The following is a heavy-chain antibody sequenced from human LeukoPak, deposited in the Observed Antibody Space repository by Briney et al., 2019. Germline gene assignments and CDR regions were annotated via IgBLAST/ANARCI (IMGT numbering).Heavy chain of an antibody. CDR3: ARVETSGFLEWLLFWYFDL. CDR2: IYYSGST. CDR1: GGSISSNTHY. J-gene: IGHJ2*01. Sequence: SETLSLTCTVPGGSISSNTHYWGWIRQPPGKGLEWIGSIYYSGSTYYNPSLKSRVTISVDTSKNQFSLKLSSVTAADTAVYYCARVETSGFLEWLLFWYFDLWGRGILVTVSS. V-gene: IGHV4-39*07. D-gene: IGHD3-3*01.